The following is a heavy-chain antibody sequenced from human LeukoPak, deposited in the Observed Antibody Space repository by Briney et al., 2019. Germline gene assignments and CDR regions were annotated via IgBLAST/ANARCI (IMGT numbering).Heavy chain of an antibody. D-gene: IGHD2-2*02. CDR1: GLTFSTYA. J-gene: IGHJ4*02. CDR3: AKCPSSSSSCYTGDY. Sequence: GGSLRLSCAASGLTFSTYAMSWVCQAPGKGLEWVSVISGSGGTTYYADSVKGRFTVSRDNSKNTLYLQMNTLRAEDTAVYYCAKCPSSSSSCYTGDYWGQGTLVTVSS. V-gene: IGHV3-23*01. CDR2: ISGSGGTT.